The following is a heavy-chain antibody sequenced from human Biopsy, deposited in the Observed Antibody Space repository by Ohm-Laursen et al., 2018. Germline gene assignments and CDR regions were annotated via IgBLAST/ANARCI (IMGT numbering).Heavy chain of an antibody. CDR3: ATKLTGYFHH. CDR2: NIPILGTG. V-gene: IGHV1-69*06. D-gene: IGHD3-9*01. CDR1: GGTFSNYG. Sequence: SVKASCKAPGGTFSNYGVNWVRQAPGQGLEWLGGNIPILGTGNYAQKFQDRVTVAADTSTSTATMELRSLRSDDTAVYYCATKLTGYFHHWGQGTLVIVSS. J-gene: IGHJ1*01.